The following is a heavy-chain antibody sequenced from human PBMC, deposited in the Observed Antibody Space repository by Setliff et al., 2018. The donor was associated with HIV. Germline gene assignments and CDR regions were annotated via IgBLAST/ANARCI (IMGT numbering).Heavy chain of an antibody. CDR2: IYHSGST. CDR1: GYSINSGYY. J-gene: IGHJ4*02. D-gene: IGHD2-15*01. Sequence: SQTLSLTCAVSGYSINSGYYWGWIRQPPGKGLEWIATIYHSGSTYYNPSLKSRVTISVDMSKNQFSLRLSSLTAAGTAVYYCARHSFPFGGKGVDYWGQGTLVTVSS. CDR3: ARHSFPFGGKGVDY. V-gene: IGHV4-38-2*01.